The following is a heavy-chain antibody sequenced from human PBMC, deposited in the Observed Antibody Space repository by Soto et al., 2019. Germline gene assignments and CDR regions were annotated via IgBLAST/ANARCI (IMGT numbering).Heavy chain of an antibody. J-gene: IGHJ3*02. CDR3: ARSSPMGKQQLFHRRHHDAFDI. V-gene: IGHV4-59*01. D-gene: IGHD6-13*01. CDR2: IYYSGST. Sequence: QVQLQESGPGLVKPSETLSLTCTVSGGSISSYYWSWIRQPPGKGLEWIGYIYYSGSTNYNPSLKSRVTISVDTSKNQFSLKLSSVTAADTAVYYCARSSPMGKQQLFHRRHHDAFDIWGQGTMVTVSS. CDR1: GGSISSYY.